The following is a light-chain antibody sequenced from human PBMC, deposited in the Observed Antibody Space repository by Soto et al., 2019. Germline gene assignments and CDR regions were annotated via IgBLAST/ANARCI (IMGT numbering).Light chain of an antibody. CDR3: QQSGNSRYT. Sequence: EIVLTQSPGTLSLSPGEGATLSCRASQSVSSTFLAWYQQKPGQAPRLLIYGASFRATGTPDRFSGSGSGTDFTLTISRLEPEDFAVYYCQQSGNSRYTFGQGTKLEIK. CDR2: GAS. J-gene: IGKJ2*01. CDR1: QSVSSTF. V-gene: IGKV3-20*01.